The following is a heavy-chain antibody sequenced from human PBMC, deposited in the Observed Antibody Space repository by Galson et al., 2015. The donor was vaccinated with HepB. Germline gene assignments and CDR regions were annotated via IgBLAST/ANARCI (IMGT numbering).Heavy chain of an antibody. CDR2: INYSGST. V-gene: IGHV4-34*01. CDR1: GGSFSGYY. Sequence: SETLSLTCAVYGGSFSGYYWSWIRQPPGKGLEWIGEINYSGSTNYNPSLKSRVTISVDTSKNQFSLKLSSVTAADTAVYYCARGRSLKTMVAVVYWYFDLWGRGTLVTVSS. D-gene: IGHD3-10*01. CDR3: ARGRSLKTMVAVVYWYFDL. J-gene: IGHJ2*01.